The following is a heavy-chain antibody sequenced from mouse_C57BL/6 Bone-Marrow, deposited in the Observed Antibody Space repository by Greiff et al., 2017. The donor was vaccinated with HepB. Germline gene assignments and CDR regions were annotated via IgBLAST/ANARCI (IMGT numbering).Heavy chain of an antibody. Sequence: VQLQESGAELVKPGASVKMSCKASGYTFTTYPIEWMKQNHGKSLEWIGNFHPYNDDTKYNEKFKGKATLTVEKSSSTVYLELSRLTSDDSAVYYCARRGLPYLYWYFDVWGTGTTVTVSS. CDR1: GYTFTTYP. J-gene: IGHJ1*03. CDR2: FHPYNDDT. D-gene: IGHD2-4*01. CDR3: ARRGLPYLYWYFDV. V-gene: IGHV1-47*01.